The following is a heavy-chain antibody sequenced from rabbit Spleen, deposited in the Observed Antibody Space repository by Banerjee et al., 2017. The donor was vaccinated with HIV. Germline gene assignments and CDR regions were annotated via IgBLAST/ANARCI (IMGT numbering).Heavy chain of an antibody. CDR2: IDGGVKGTT. D-gene: IGHD4-1*01. J-gene: IGHJ4*01. CDR1: GFSLSRDYW. CDR3: ARDGSGWGANFNL. Sequence: EQLEESGGGLVKPEGSLTLTCKASGFSLSRDYWICWVRQAPGKGLEWIACIDGGVKGTTYYASWAKGRFAVSKTSPTTVTLQMTSLTVADMAIYFCARDGSGWGANFNLWGPGTLVTVS. V-gene: IGHV1S45*01.